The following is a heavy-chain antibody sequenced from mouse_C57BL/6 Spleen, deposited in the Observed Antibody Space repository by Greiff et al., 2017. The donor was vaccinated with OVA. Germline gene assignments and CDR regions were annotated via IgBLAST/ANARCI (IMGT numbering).Heavy chain of an antibody. Sequence: VHVKQSGAELVRPGASVKLSCTASGFNIKDDYMHWVKQRPEQGLEWIGWLDPENGDTEYASKFQGKATITADTSSNTAYLQLSSLTSEDTAVYYCLNWDVYFDYWGQGTTLTVSS. CDR2: LDPENGDT. J-gene: IGHJ2*01. V-gene: IGHV14-4*01. D-gene: IGHD4-1*01. CDR3: LNWDVYFDY. CDR1: GFNIKDDY.